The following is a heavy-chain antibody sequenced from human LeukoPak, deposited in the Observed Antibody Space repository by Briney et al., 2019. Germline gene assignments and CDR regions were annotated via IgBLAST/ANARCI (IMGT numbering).Heavy chain of an antibody. CDR1: GFTFDAFG. V-gene: IGHV3-23*01. CDR2: ISGSGGST. Sequence: TGGSLRLSCAASGFTFDAFGMTWVRQAPGKGLEWVSAISGSGGSTCHADSVKGRFTISRDNSKNTLYLQMNSLRAGDTAVYYCAKAGRYWDFDYWGQGTLVTVSS. J-gene: IGHJ4*02. CDR3: AKAGRYWDFDY. D-gene: IGHD1-26*01.